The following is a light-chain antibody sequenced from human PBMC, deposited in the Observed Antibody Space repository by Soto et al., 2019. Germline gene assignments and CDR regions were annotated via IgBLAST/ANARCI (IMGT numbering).Light chain of an antibody. Sequence: EIVLTQYTATLSLSPGDRATLAVRARQSVSSYLAWYQQKPGQAPRLLIYDASNRATGILARFSGSGSGTAFTLGSSRLEPEDFAGYYSQQRSNWTYPFGQGTKLEI. CDR3: QQRSNWTYP. CDR2: DAS. CDR1: QSVSSY. V-gene: IGKV3-11*01. J-gene: IGKJ2*01.